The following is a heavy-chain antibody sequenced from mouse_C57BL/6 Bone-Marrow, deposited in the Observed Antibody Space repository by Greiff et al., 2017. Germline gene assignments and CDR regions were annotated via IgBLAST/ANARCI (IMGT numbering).Heavy chain of an antibody. CDR1: GFNIKDDY. V-gene: IGHV14-4*01. Sequence: VQLQQSGAELVRPGASVKLSCTASGFNIKDDYMHWVKQRPEQGLEWIGWIDPENGDTEYASKFQGKATITADTSSNPAYLQLSSLTSEDTAVYYCTRWLLLDYWGQGTTLTVSS. CDR3: TRWLLLDY. CDR2: IDPENGDT. D-gene: IGHD2-3*01. J-gene: IGHJ2*01.